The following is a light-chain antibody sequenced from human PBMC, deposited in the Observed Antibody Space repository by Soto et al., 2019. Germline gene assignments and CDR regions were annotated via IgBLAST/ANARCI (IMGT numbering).Light chain of an antibody. CDR1: SGSISANSY. CDR3: VLFMGNGSWG. Sequence: QTVVPQETSLSVSPGGTVPLTCGLSSGSISANSYPSWYPRAPGQSPRTLIYSTNIRSSGVPDRFSGSILGNKAALTITGAQADDESDYYCVLFMGNGSWGFGGGTKRTVL. CDR2: STN. J-gene: IGLJ3*02. V-gene: IGLV8-61*01.